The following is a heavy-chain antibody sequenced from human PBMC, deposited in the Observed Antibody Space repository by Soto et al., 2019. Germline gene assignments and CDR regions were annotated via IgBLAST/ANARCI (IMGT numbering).Heavy chain of an antibody. Sequence: ASETLSLTCPVSGGSINTYNLFWARVRPPPGKGLECIANIYYDGNTYYNPSLKSRVAISLDTSKNQFSLRLNSVTTADTALYYCATGRVLYGSEYWGQGTLVTVSS. CDR1: GGSINTYNLF. J-gene: IGHJ4*02. V-gene: IGHV4-39*07. CDR2: IYYDGNT. D-gene: IGHD3-10*01. CDR3: ATGRVLYGSEY.